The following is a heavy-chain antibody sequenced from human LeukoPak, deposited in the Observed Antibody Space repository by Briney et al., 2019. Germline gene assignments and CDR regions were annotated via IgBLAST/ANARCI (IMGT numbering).Heavy chain of an antibody. Sequence: LSLTCAVYGGSFSGYYWSWIRQPPGKGLEWVSFIRSKTYGGTTEYAASVKGRFTVSRDDSKSIAYLQMNSLRTEDTAVYYCASGSGWYSPDYWGQGTLVTVSS. CDR3: ASGSGWYSPDY. CDR2: IRSKTYGGTT. D-gene: IGHD6-19*01. V-gene: IGHV3-49*03. CDR1: GGSFSGYY. J-gene: IGHJ4*02.